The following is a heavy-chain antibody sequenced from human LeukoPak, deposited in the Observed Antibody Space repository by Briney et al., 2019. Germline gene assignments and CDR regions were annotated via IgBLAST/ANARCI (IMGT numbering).Heavy chain of an antibody. CDR3: ARGTYLFHLDV. J-gene: IGHJ6*01. V-gene: IGHV4-59*01. CDR1: GGSISSYY. Sequence: SETLSLTRTVSGGSISSYYWSWIRQSPGKGLEWIGYIYDDGSTRHNPSLKSRVTMSIDTSKNQFSLKLSSVTAADTAVYYCARGTYLFHLDVWGQGTTVTVSP. CDR2: IYDDGST.